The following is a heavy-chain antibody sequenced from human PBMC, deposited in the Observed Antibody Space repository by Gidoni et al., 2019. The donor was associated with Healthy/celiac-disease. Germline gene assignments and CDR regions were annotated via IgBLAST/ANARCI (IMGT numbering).Heavy chain of an antibody. D-gene: IGHD3-16*02. J-gene: IGHJ4*02. CDR1: GGSISRGGYY. CDR3: SRAPTYIPMDDYDYVWVSYLPAHFDY. Sequence: QVQLQEAGPGLVKPSQTLSLTCTVSGGSISRGGYYWRWCRQHPGKGLEWIGYISASGSTYYNPSLKRRVTISVDTSKNQFSLKLSSVTAPDTALYYSSRAPTYIPMDDYDYVWVSYLPAHFDYWGQGTLVTVSS. CDR2: ISASGST. V-gene: IGHV4-31*03.